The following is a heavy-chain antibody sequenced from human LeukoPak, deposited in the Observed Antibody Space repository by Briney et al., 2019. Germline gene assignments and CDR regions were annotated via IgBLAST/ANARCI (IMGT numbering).Heavy chain of an antibody. J-gene: IGHJ4*02. CDR1: GGTFSSYA. CDR3: ARDSRDSSSSADY. CDR2: IIPIFGTA. V-gene: IGHV1-69*01. D-gene: IGHD6-6*01. Sequence: SVTVSCKASGGTFSSYAINWVRQAPGQGLEWMGGIIPIFGTANYAQKFQGRVTITADESTSTAYMELSSLRSEDTAVYYCARDSRDSSSSADYWGQGTLVTVPS.